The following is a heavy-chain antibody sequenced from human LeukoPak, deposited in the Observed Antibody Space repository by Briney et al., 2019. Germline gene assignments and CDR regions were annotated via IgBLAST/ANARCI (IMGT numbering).Heavy chain of an antibody. CDR1: CGYISYSIYY. D-gene: IGHD2-21*02. V-gene: IGHV4-39*01. CDR3: ARQQSDTSLFDP. J-gene: IGHJ5*02. Sequence: SDPLSHTYSVSCGYISYSIYYLGWIRQPPGTGLEWIGSIYYGGSTYYNPSLKSRVTISVDTSKNQFSLKLSSVTAADTGVYFCARQQSDTSLFDPWGQGTLVTVSS. CDR2: IYYGGST.